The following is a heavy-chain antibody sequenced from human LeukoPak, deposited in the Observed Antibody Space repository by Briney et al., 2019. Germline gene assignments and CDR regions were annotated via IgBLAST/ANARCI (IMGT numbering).Heavy chain of an antibody. V-gene: IGHV4-4*02. CDR1: GGSIMTTNW. J-gene: IGHJ3*02. D-gene: IGHD5-24*01. CDR3: ARHWSSGMATPRDAFDI. CDR2: VHLSGAT. Sequence: KTSETLSLTCAVSGGSIMTTNWWSWVRQPPGKGLEWIGEVHLSGATNYNPSLKSRVTISVDTSKNQFSLKLSSVTAADTAVCYCARHWSSGMATPRDAFDIWGQGTMVTVSS.